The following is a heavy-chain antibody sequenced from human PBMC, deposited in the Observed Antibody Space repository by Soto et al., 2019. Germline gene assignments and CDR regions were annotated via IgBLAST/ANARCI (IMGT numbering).Heavy chain of an antibody. V-gene: IGHV4-4*07. CDR2: IYTSGST. CDR3: ARGVITMVRGVITNWFDP. J-gene: IGHJ5*02. Sequence: SETLSLTCTVSGGSISSYYWSWIRQPAGKVLEWIGRIYTSGSTNYNPSLKSRVTMSVDTSKNQFSLKLSSVTAADTAVYYCARGVITMVRGVITNWFDPWGQGXLVTVYS. D-gene: IGHD3-10*01. CDR1: GGSISSYY.